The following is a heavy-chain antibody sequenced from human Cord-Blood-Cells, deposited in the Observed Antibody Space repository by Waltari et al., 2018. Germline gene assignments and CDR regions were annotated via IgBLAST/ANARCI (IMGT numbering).Heavy chain of an antibody. J-gene: IGHJ5*02. Sequence: QLQLQESGPGLVKPSETLSLTCTVSGGSISSSSYYWGWIRQPPGKGLEWIGSIYYSGSTYYNPSLKRRVTISVDTSKNQFSLKLSSVTAADTAVYYCARHNYDFWSGYNWFDPWGQGTLVTVSS. V-gene: IGHV4-39*01. CDR2: IYYSGST. CDR1: GGSISSSSYY. CDR3: ARHNYDFWSGYNWFDP. D-gene: IGHD3-3*01.